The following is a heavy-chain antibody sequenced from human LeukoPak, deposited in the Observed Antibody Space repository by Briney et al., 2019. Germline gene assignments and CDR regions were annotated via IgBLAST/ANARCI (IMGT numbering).Heavy chain of an antibody. Sequence: PGGSLRLSCAASGFTVSSNHMSWVRQAPGKGLEWVSVIYSGGSTYYADSVKGRFTISRDNSKNTLYLQMNSLRAEDTAVYYCARDSFYGSGSYYTWGQGTLVTVSS. CDR1: GFTVSSNH. J-gene: IGHJ5*02. V-gene: IGHV3-66*01. CDR3: ARDSFYGSGSYYT. CDR2: IYSGGST. D-gene: IGHD3-10*01.